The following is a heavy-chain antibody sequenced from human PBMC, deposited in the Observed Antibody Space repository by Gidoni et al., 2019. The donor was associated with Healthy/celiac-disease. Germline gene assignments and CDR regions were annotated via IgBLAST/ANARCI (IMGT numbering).Heavy chain of an antibody. V-gene: IGHV3-33*01. J-gene: IGHJ4*02. CDR1: GFSFRRYG. CDR2: ICYDGSNK. Sequence: QVQLVESGGGVVQPGRSLRLSCAASGFSFRRYGMHCVRQAPGKGLEWVAVICYDGSNKYYADSVKGRFTISRYNSKNTLYLQMNSLRAEDTAVYYCARDMERAAAGIPLDYWGQGTLVTVSS. CDR3: ARDMERAAAGIPLDY. D-gene: IGHD6-13*01.